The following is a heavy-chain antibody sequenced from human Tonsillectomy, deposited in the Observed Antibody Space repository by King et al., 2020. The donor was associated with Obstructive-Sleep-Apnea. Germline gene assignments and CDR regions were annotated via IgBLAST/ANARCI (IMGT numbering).Heavy chain of an antibody. J-gene: IGHJ6*02. V-gene: IGHV1-2*04. D-gene: IGHD3-3*01. CDR1: GYTFTGYC. CDR2: INPNSGGT. Sequence: VQLVESGAEVKKPGASVKVSCKASGYTFTGYCMHWVRQAPGQGLEWMGWINPNSGGTNYAPKFQGWVTMTRDTSISTAYMELSRLRSDDTAVYYCARGGRFLEWLSPFYYYYGMDVWGQGTTVTVSS. CDR3: ARGGRFLEWLSPFYYYYGMDV.